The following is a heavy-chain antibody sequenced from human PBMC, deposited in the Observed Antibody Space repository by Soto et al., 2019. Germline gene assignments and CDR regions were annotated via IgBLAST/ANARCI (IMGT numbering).Heavy chain of an antibody. J-gene: IGHJ6*03. Sequence: GGSLRLSCAASGFTFSSYSMNWVRQAPGKGLEWVSSISSSSSYIYYADSVKGRFTISRDNAKNSLYLQMNSLRAEDTAVYYCARGPTYYDFWSGYSRVSYYYYYYMDVWGKGTTVTVSS. CDR2: ISSSSSYI. CDR1: GFTFSSYS. V-gene: IGHV3-21*01. D-gene: IGHD3-3*01. CDR3: ARGPTYYDFWSGYSRVSYYYYYYMDV.